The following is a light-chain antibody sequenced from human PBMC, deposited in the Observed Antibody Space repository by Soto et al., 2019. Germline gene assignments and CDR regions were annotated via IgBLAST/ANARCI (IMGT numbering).Light chain of an antibody. J-gene: IGLJ3*02. Sequence: QSALTQPASVSGSPGQSITISCTGTSSDVGSYNLVSWYQQHPGKAPKRMIYEGSKRPSGVSNRFSGSKSGNTASLTISGLQAEDEADYYCCSYAGSSTPWVFGGGTQLTVL. CDR1: SSDVGSYNL. CDR2: EGS. CDR3: CSYAGSSTPWV. V-gene: IGLV2-23*01.